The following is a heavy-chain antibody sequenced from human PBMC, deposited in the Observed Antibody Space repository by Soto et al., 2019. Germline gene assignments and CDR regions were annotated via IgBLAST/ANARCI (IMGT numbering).Heavy chain of an antibody. V-gene: IGHV4-39*01. D-gene: IGHD4-4*01. CDR3: ARRADYTYYFDY. J-gene: IGHJ4*02. CDR2: IYYSGST. CDR1: GGSISSSSYY. Sequence: QLQLQESGPGLVKPSETLSLTCTVSGGSISSSSYYWGWIRQPPGKGLEWIGSIYYSGSTYYNPSLKSRVTISVDTSKNQFSLKLSSVTAADTAVYYCARRADYTYYFDYWGQGTLVTVSS.